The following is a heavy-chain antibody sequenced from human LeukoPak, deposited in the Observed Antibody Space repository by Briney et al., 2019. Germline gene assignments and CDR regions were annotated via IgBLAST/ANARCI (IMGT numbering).Heavy chain of an antibody. Sequence: GSLRLSCAASGFAFNTYAMHWVRPAPGQGLEWVALIWHDGSHKFYSNSVRGQFTISRDNSKNTVSLQMNNLRPEDTAVYYCAREILGSGSYPDFWGQGTLVTVSS. CDR3: AREILGSGSYPDF. D-gene: IGHD3-10*01. CDR2: IWHDGSHK. J-gene: IGHJ4*02. V-gene: IGHV3-33*01. CDR1: GFAFNTYA.